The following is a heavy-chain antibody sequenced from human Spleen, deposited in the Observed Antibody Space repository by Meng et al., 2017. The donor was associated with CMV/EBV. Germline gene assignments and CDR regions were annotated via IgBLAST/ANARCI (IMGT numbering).Heavy chain of an antibody. CDR1: GYTFTSYG. CDR3: ARRWYDFWSGYLGYYYGMDV. J-gene: IGHJ6*02. Sequence: ASVKVSCKASGYTFTSYGISWVRQAPGQGLEWMGWISAYNGNTNYAQKLQGRVTMTTDTSTSTAYMELSSLRSEDTAVYYCARRWYDFWSGYLGYYYGMDVWGQGTTVTVSS. CDR2: ISAYNGNT. D-gene: IGHD3/OR15-3a*01. V-gene: IGHV1-18*01.